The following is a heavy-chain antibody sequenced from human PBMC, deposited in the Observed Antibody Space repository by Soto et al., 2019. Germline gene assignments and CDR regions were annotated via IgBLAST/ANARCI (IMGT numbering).Heavy chain of an antibody. J-gene: IGHJ5*02. Sequence: SSETLSLTCSVSGASISSYYWSWIRQPPGKGLEWIGYIYDSGSTNYNPSLKSRVTISVDTSKNQFSLKLTSVTAADTAVYYCARLDNDDYQGQWFDPWGQGTLVTVSS. CDR2: IYDSGST. CDR1: GASISSYY. V-gene: IGHV4-59*01. CDR3: ARLDNDDYQGQWFDP. D-gene: IGHD4-17*01.